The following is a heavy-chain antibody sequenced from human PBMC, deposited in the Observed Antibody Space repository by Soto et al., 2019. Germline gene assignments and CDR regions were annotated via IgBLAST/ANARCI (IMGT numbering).Heavy chain of an antibody. CDR1: GGSISSGGYY. V-gene: IGHV4-31*03. CDR2: IYYSGST. CDR3: ARWSTPAAYHSYSGMGV. J-gene: IGHJ6*02. D-gene: IGHD2-2*01. Sequence: QVQLQESGPGLVKPSQTPSLTCTVSGGSISSGGYYWSWIRQHPGKGLEWIGYIYYSGSTYYNPSLKSRVTISVDTSKNQFALKLTSATAADTAVYYCARWSTPAAYHSYSGMGVWGQGSTVTVSS.